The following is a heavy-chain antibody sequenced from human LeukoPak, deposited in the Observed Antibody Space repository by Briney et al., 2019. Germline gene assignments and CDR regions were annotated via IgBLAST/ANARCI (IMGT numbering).Heavy chain of an antibody. D-gene: IGHD6-13*01. J-gene: IGHJ5*02. CDR1: GYTFTSYG. CDR2: ISAYSGGT. Sequence: ASVKVSCKASGYTFTSYGISWVRQAPGQGLEWMGWISAYSGGTNYAQKFQGRVTMTRDTSISTAYMELSRLRSDDTAVYYCARGISSWQLMGVWFDPWGQGTLVTVSS. V-gene: IGHV1-2*02. CDR3: ARGISSWQLMGVWFDP.